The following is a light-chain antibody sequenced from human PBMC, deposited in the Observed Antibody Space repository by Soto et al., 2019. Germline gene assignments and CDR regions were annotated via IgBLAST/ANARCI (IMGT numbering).Light chain of an antibody. J-gene: IGLJ1*01. Sequence: QSVLTQPASVSGSPGESITISCTGTGSDVGDYDYVSWYQHHPGKAPKLMIYEVSNRPSGVSNRFSGSKSGNTASLTISGLQADGEADYFCTSYTSRQAYLFGTGTKVTVL. CDR3: TSYTSRQAYL. CDR1: GSDVGDYDY. V-gene: IGLV2-14*01. CDR2: EVS.